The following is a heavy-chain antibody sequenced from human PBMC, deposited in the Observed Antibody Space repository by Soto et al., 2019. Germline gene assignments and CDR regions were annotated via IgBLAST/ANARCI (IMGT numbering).Heavy chain of an antibody. J-gene: IGHJ4*02. Sequence: CGSLRLSCAVSGFNVRSEWMSWVRQAPGKGLEWVASVKEDGSELYYLHSVRGRFSISRDSAGNALHLTMNYLSAEDTGVYFCARDIGFDYVNWGQGIPVTVSS. CDR1: GFNVRSEW. D-gene: IGHD3-16*01. CDR2: VKEDGSEL. V-gene: IGHV3-7*01. CDR3: ARDIGFDYVN.